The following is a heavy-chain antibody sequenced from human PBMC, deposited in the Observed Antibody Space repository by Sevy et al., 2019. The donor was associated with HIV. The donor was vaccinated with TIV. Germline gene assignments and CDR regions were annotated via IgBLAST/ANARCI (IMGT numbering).Heavy chain of an antibody. Sequence: SETLSLTCTVSGGSFSSGDYYWSWIRQPPGKGLEWIGYIYDSGSPYYNPSLKSRVSISVDTSKNQFSLKLSSVTAADTAVYYCASEKFSYGYSPPGYYFDNWGQGTLVTVSS. V-gene: IGHV4-30-4*01. CDR1: GGSFSSGDYY. D-gene: IGHD5-18*01. J-gene: IGHJ4*02. CDR2: IYDSGSP. CDR3: ASEKFSYGYSPPGYYFDN.